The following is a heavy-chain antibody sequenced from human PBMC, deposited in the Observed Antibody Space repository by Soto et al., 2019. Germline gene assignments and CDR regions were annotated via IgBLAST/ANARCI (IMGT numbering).Heavy chain of an antibody. CDR2: ISYDGSNK. CDR3: AKDNITWSYYYYYMDV. J-gene: IGHJ6*03. D-gene: IGHD3-16*01. CDR1: GFTFSSYG. V-gene: IGHV3-30*18. Sequence: PGGSLRLSCAASGFTFSSYGMHWVRQAPGKGLEWVAVISYDGSNKYYADSVKGRFTISRDNSKNTLYLQMNSLRAEDTAVYYCAKDNITWSYYYYYMDVWGKGTTVTVSS.